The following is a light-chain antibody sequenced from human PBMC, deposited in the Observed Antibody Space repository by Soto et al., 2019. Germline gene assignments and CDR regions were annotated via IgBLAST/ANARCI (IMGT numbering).Light chain of an antibody. J-gene: IGLJ7*01. CDR1: SCNIGEGYD. CDR2: DNS. Sequence: QSVLTQSPSVSAAPGQRVTLSCTGSSCNIGEGYDVHWYQQLPGTAPKLLIYDNSNRRSGVPDRFSGSKSGTSASLAITGLQAEDEAEYYCRSYDSGLSGCVFGGGTQLTVL. CDR3: RSYDSGLSGCV. V-gene: IGLV1-40*01.